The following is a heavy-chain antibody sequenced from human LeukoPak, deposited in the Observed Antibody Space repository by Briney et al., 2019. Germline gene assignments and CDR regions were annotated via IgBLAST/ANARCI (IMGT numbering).Heavy chain of an antibody. CDR2: IYYSGST. D-gene: IGHD4-17*01. J-gene: IGHJ4*02. Sequence: SETLSLTCTVSGGSISSYYWSWLRQPPGKGLEWIGYIYYSGSTNYNPSLKSRVTISVDTSKNQFSLKLSSVTAADTAVYYCARHTTVTIDYWGQGTLVTVSS. CDR1: GGSISSYY. CDR3: ARHTTVTIDY. V-gene: IGHV4-59*08.